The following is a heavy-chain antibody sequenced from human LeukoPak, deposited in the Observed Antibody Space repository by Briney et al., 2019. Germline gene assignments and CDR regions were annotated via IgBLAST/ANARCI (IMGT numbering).Heavy chain of an antibody. Sequence: ASVKVSCKASGYTFTGYFMHWVRQAPGQGLEWMGWINPNSGGTNYAQKFQGRVTMTRDTSISTAYMELARLRSDDTAVYYCARDRGKMEPWQGPWGQGTLVTVSS. D-gene: IGHD4-23*01. V-gene: IGHV1-2*02. J-gene: IGHJ5*02. CDR3: ARDRGKMEPWQGP. CDR1: GYTFTGYF. CDR2: INPNSGGT.